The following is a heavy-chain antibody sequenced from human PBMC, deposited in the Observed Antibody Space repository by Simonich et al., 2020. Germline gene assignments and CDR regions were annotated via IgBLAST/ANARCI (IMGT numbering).Heavy chain of an antibody. D-gene: IGHD6-13*01. CDR1: GCSISSISYS. CDR2: IYYSGST. Sequence: QLQLQESGPGLVKPSETLSLTCTVSGCSISSISYSWGWIRQPPGKGLEWIGSIYYSGSTYYNPSIKSRVTISVDTSKNKFSLKMSSVTAADTAVYYCARHAGFAFDIWGQGTMVTVSS. CDR3: ARHAGFAFDI. J-gene: IGHJ3*02. V-gene: IGHV4-39*01.